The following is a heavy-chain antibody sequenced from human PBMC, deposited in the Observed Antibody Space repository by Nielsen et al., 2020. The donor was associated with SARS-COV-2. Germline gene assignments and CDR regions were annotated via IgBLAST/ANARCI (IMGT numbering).Heavy chain of an antibody. D-gene: IGHD6-13*01. J-gene: IGHJ2*01. Sequence: SETLSLTCAVYGGSFSGYYWSWIRQPPGKGLEWIGEINHSGSTNYNPSLKSRVTISVDTFKNQFSLKLSSVTAADTAVYYCARVKISSSWYFDLWGRGTLVTVSS. V-gene: IGHV4-34*01. CDR1: GGSFSGYY. CDR2: INHSGST. CDR3: ARVKISSSWYFDL.